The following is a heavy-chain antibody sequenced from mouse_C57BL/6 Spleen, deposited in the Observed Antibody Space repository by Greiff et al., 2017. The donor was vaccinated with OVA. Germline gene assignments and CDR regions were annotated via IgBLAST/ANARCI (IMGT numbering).Heavy chain of an antibody. CDR2: ISYDGSN. V-gene: IGHV3-6*01. CDR1: GYSITSGYY. J-gene: IGHJ2*01. D-gene: IGHD4-1*01. CDR3: ARANWGFDY. Sequence: EVQLQQSGPGLVKPSQSLPLTCSVTGYSITSGYYWNWIRQFPGNKLEWMGYISYDGSNNYNPSLKNRISITRDTSKNQFFLKLNSVTTEDTATYCCARANWGFDYWGQGTTLTVSS.